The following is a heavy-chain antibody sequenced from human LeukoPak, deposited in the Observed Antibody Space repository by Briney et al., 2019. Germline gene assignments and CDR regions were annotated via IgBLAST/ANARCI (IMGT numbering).Heavy chain of an antibody. J-gene: IGHJ4*02. D-gene: IGHD4-23*01. CDR2: IDPTSGGT. CDR3: ARETGVYGGNSILDY. CDR1: GYTFIGHY. V-gene: IGHV1-2*02. Sequence: ASVKVSCKASGYTFIGHYMHWVRQAPGQGLEWMGWIDPTSGGTNYAQKFQGRVTMTRDTSLITANMELSRLTSDDTAVYYCARETGVYGGNSILDYWGQGTLVTVSS.